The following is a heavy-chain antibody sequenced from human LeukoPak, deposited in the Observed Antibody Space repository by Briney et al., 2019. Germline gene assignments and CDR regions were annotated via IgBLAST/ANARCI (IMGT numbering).Heavy chain of an antibody. CDR1: GYSFTSYW. CDR3: ASRSGRGLYGMDV. J-gene: IGHJ6*02. V-gene: IGHV5-51*01. Sequence: GESLKISGKGSGYSFTSYWIGWVRQLPGKGLKWMGITYPGDSDTTYSPSFQGQVTISADKSISTAYLQWSSLKASDTAMYYCASRSGRGLYGMDVWGLGTMVTVSS. CDR2: TYPGDSDT. D-gene: IGHD2-15*01.